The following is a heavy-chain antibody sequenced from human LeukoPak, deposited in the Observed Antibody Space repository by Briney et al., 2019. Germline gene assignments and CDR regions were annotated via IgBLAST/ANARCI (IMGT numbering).Heavy chain of an antibody. D-gene: IGHD3-9*01. Sequence: PSETLSLTCAVSGYSISSADYWGWIRQPPGAGLEWIGSIYRSGSTYYNPSLKSRVTISVDTSKNQFSLKLSSVTAADTAVYYCARLRLPDWFYDYWGQGTLVTVSS. CDR3: ARLRLPDWFYDY. CDR1: GYSISSADY. J-gene: IGHJ4*02. CDR2: IYRSGST. V-gene: IGHV4-38-2*01.